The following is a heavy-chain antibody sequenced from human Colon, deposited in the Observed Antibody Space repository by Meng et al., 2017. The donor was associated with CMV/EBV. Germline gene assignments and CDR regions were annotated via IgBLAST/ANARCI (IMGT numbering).Heavy chain of an antibody. CDR2: TNEDGSDK. V-gene: IGHV3-7*01. J-gene: IGHJ4*02. CDR1: GFTFSSYW. Sequence: GGSLRLSCAASGFTFSSYWMIWVRRAPGKGLEWVAKTNEDGSDKYYVDSVKGRFTIFRDNAKNSVYLQMNSLRAEDTAVYYCASTGPLYGLYFCYWGQGTLVTVSS. D-gene: IGHD2-8*01. CDR3: ASTGPLYGLYFCY.